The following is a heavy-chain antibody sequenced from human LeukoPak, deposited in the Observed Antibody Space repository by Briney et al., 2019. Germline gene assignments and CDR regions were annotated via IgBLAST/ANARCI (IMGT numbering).Heavy chain of an antibody. CDR1: GDSVSSNSAA. V-gene: IGHV6-1*01. Sequence: SQTLSLTCTISGDSVSSNSAAWNWIRQSPSRGLEWLGRSYYRSKWYNDYAVSVKSRITIHPDTSKNQFSLQLNSVTPEDTAVYYCARDKPRAGSSFDYWGQGTLVTVSS. J-gene: IGHJ4*02. CDR2: SYYRSKWYN. CDR3: ARDKPRAGSSFDY. D-gene: IGHD3-10*01.